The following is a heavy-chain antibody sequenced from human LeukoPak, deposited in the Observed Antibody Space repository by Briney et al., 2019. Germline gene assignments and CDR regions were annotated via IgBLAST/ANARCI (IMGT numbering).Heavy chain of an antibody. V-gene: IGHV1-2*02. CDR3: ARGGTYAIFGVVIIGFDY. J-gene: IGHJ4*02. CDR2: INPNSGGT. CDR1: GYTFTGYY. Sequence: ASVKVSCKASGYTFTGYYMHWVRQAPGQGLEWMGWINPNSGGTNYAQKFQGRVTMTRDTSISTAYMELSRLRSDDTAVYYCARGGTYAIFGVVIIGFDYWGQGTLVTVSS. D-gene: IGHD3-3*01.